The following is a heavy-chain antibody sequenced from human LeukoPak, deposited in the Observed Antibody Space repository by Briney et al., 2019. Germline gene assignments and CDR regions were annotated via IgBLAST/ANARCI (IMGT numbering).Heavy chain of an antibody. D-gene: IGHD5-18*01. J-gene: IGHJ6*02. CDR2: ISSSSSYI. CDR3: ARTADYYYGMDV. CDR1: GFTLSSYS. V-gene: IGHV3-21*01. Sequence: GGSLRLSCAASGFTLSSYSMNWVRQAPGEGLEWVSSISSSSSYIYYADSVKGRFTISRDNAKNSLYLQMNSLRAEDTAVYYCARTADYYYGMDVWGQGTTVTVSS.